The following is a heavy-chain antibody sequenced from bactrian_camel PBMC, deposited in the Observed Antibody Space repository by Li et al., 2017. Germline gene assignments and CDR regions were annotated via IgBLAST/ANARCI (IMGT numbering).Heavy chain of an antibody. D-gene: IGHD1*01. CDR2: ISGGGFTT. V-gene: IGHV3S53*01. CDR3: AANGVCNSELWSDDSRYPF. J-gene: IGHJ4*01. CDR1: RAIYSVNY. Sequence: HVQLVESGGGFVQSGGSLRLSCQASRAIYSVNYMAWFRQAPGKERERVARISGGGFTTNYVDSVKGRFTISRDISKNTVYLQMNSLKPEDTAMYYCAANGVCNSELWSDDSRYPFWGQGTQVTVS.